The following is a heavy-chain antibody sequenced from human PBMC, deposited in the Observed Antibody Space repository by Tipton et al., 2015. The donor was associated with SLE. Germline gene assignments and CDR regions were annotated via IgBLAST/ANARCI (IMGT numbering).Heavy chain of an antibody. V-gene: IGHV4-31*03. Sequence: TLSLTCTVSGGSISSGGYYWSWIRQHPGKGLEWIGYIYYSGSTYYNPSLKSRVTISVDTSKNQFSLKLSSVTAADTAVYYCARDTAMAVDYWGQGTLVTVSS. CDR3: ARDTAMAVDY. CDR1: GGSISSGGYY. CDR2: IYYSGST. J-gene: IGHJ4*02. D-gene: IGHD5-18*01.